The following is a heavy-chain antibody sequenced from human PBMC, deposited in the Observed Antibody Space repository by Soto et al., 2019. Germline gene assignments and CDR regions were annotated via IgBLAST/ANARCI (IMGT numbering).Heavy chain of an antibody. V-gene: IGHV1-69*01. CDR2: IIPMFGTA. D-gene: IGHD2-15*01. CDR1: GGTFSRDA. J-gene: IGHJ5*02. CDR3: ARGVVVVAASQLGWFDP. Sequence: QVQLVQSGAEVKNPGSSVKVSCKASGGTFSRDAISWVRQAPGQGLEWTGGIIPMFGTAKYVQKFQGRLTITADESTTTAYMELRSLRSDDTAVYYCARGVVVVAASQLGWFDPWGQGTLVTVSS.